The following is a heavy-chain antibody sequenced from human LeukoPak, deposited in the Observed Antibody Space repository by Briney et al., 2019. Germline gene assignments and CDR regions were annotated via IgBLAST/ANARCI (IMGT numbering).Heavy chain of an antibody. CDR2: ISGSDGST. V-gene: IGHV3-23*01. Sequence: GGSLRLSCAASGFTFSSYAMSWVRQAPGKGLEWVSAISGSDGSTYYADSVKGRFTISRDNSKNTLYLQMNSLRVEDTAVYYCARYSYGMDVWGQGTTVTVSS. CDR3: ARYSYGMDV. J-gene: IGHJ6*02. CDR1: GFTFSSYA.